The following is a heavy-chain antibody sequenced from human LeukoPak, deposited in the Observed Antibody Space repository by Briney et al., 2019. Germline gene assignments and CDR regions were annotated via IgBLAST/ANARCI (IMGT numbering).Heavy chain of an antibody. V-gene: IGHV4-34*01. Sequence: PSETLSLTCAAYGGSFSGYYWSWIRQPPGKGLEWIGEINHSGSTNYNPSLKSRVTISVDTSKNQFSLKLSSVTAADTAVYYCARVAVVPAANDAFDIWGQGTMVTVSS. D-gene: IGHD2-2*01. J-gene: IGHJ3*02. CDR1: GGSFSGYY. CDR3: ARVAVVPAANDAFDI. CDR2: INHSGST.